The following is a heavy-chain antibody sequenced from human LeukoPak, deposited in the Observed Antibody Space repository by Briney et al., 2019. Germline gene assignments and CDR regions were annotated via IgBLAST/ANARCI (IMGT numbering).Heavy chain of an antibody. CDR1: GGSISSYY. J-gene: IGHJ3*02. CDR3: ARRQHYGSGSGAFDI. V-gene: IGHV4-59*08. Sequence: SETLSLTCTVSGGSISSYYWSWIRQPPGKGREWVGYIYYSGSTNYNPSLKSRVPISVDTSKNQFSLKLSSVTAPDTAVYYCARRQHYGSGSGAFDIWGQGTMVTVSS. CDR2: IYYSGST. D-gene: IGHD3-10*01.